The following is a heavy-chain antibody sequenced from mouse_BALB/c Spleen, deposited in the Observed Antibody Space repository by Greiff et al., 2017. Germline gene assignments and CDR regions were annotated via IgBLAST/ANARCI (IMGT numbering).Heavy chain of an antibody. CDR1: GFNIKDYY. J-gene: IGHJ2*01. CDR2: IDPENGDT. CDR3: NEAGY. V-gene: IGHV14-4*02. Sequence: IQLQQSGAELVRSGASVKLSCTASGFNIKDYYMHWVKQRPEQGLEWIGWIDPENGDTEYAPKFQGKATMTADTSSNTAYLQLSSLTSEDTAVYYCNEAGYWGQGTTLTVSS.